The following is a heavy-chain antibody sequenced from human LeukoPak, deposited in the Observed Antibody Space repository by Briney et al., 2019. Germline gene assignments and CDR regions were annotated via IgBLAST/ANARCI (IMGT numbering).Heavy chain of an antibody. D-gene: IGHD6-19*01. CDR3: ARYPSGITVAGYVDY. J-gene: IGHJ4*02. CDR2: ISDSSSYT. CDR1: GFTFSDYY. Sequence: GGSLRLSCAASGFTFSDYYMSWIRQAPGKGLEWVSYISDSSSYTNYADSIKGRFTISRDNARSSVSLQMNSLRGEDTAVYYCARYPSGITVAGYVDYWGQGTLVTVSS. V-gene: IGHV3-11*03.